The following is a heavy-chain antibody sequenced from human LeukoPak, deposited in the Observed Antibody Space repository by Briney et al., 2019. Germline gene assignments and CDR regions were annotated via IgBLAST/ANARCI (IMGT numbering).Heavy chain of an antibody. CDR1: GFTFISYS. V-gene: IGHV3-7*01. D-gene: IGHD6-13*01. CDR2: IKQDGSEE. J-gene: IGHJ4*02. CDR3: ARDLRQQLARAPDY. Sequence: GGSLRLSCAASGFTFISYSMNWVRQAPGKGLEWVANIKQDGSEEYYVDSVKGRFTISRDNAKNSLYLQMNSLRAEDTAVYYCARDLRQQLARAPDYWGQGTLVTVSS.